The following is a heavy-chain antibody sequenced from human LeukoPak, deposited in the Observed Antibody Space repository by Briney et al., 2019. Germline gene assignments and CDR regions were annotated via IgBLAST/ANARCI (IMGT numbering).Heavy chain of an antibody. CDR2: IYYSGST. V-gene: IGHV4-31*03. CDR1: GGSISSGGYY. J-gene: IGHJ4*02. Sequence: PSQTLSLTCTVSGGSISSGGYYWSRIRQHPGKGLEWIGYIYYSGSTYYNPSLKSRVTISVDTSKNQFSLKLSSVTAADTAVYYCARVVAVAGTYFDYWGQGTLVTVSS. CDR3: ARVVAVAGTYFDY. D-gene: IGHD6-19*01.